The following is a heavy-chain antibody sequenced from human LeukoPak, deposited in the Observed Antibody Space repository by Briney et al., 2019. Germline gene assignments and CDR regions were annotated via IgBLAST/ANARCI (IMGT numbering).Heavy chain of an antibody. V-gene: IGHV4-4*07. Sequence: PSETLSLTCTFSFDLSDNFYWNWVRQPAGAGLEWIGRIFTRGIPNYNPPLMSRVSMSVDTSKNQFALRLASVTAADSAVYYCARGREYGDFFDSWGQGTLVTVSS. CDR2: IFTRGIP. CDR3: ARGREYGDFFDS. J-gene: IGHJ4*02. D-gene: IGHD4-17*01. CDR1: FDLSDNFY.